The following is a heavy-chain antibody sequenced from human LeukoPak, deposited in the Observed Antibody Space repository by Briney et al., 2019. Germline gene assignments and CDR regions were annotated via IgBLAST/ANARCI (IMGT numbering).Heavy chain of an antibody. CDR2: IKQDGSEK. CDR3: ARVHGDYSGVPGY. CDR1: GFTFSSYW. J-gene: IGHJ4*02. V-gene: IGHV3-7*01. D-gene: IGHD4-17*01. Sequence: GGSLRLSCAASGFTFSSYWMSWVRQAPGKGLEWVANIKQDGSEKYYVDSAKGRFTISRDNAKNSLYLQMNSLRAEDTAVYYCARVHGDYSGVPGYWGQGTLVTVSS.